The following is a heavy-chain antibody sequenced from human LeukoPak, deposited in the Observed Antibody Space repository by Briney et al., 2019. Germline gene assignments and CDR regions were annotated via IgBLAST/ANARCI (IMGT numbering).Heavy chain of an antibody. CDR2: ISGSGGST. V-gene: IGHV3-23*01. CDR3: ARDRYWLEYCINGVCRDTFDI. D-gene: IGHD2-8*01. CDR1: GFTFSSYA. J-gene: IGHJ3*02. Sequence: GGSLRLSCAASGFTFSSYAMSWVRQAPGKGLEWVSAISGSGGSTYYADSVKGRFTISRDNSKNTLYLQVDSLKTEDTAVYYCARDRYWLEYCINGVCRDTFDIWGQGTMVTVSS.